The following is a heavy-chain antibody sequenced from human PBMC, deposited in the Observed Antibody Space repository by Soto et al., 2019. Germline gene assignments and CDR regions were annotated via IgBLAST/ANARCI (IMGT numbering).Heavy chain of an antibody. V-gene: IGHV3-23*01. CDR1: GFTFSSYA. J-gene: IGHJ6*02. Sequence: EVQLLESGGGLVQPGGSLRLSCAASGFTFSSYAMSWVRQAPGKGLEWVSAISGSGGSTYYADSVKGRFTISRDNSKNTLYLQMNSLRDEDTAVYYCAKAESGVTMIVVVVYGMDVWGQGTTVTVSS. D-gene: IGHD3-22*01. CDR3: AKAESGVTMIVVVVYGMDV. CDR2: ISGSGGST.